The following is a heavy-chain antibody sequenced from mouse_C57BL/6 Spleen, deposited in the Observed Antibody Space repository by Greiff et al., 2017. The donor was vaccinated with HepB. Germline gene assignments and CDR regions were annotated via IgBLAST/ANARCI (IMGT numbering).Heavy chain of an antibody. V-gene: IGHV2-5*01. CDR3: AKKDYYGSSYGGYAMDY. J-gene: IGHJ4*01. Sequence: QVQLKESGPGLVQPSQSLSITCTVSGFSLTSYGVHWVRQSPGKGLEWLGVIWRGGSTDYNAAFMSRLSITKDNSKSQVFFKMNSLQADDTAIYYCAKKDYYGSSYGGYAMDYWGQGTSVTVSS. D-gene: IGHD1-1*01. CDR2: IWRGGST. CDR1: GFSLTSYG.